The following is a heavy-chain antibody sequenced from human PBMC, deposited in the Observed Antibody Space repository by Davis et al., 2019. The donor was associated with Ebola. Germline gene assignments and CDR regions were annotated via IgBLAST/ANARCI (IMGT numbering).Heavy chain of an antibody. D-gene: IGHD3-22*01. CDR1: GYTFTSYY. V-gene: IGHV1-46*01. CDR3: ARMTSNWLYDF. J-gene: IGHJ4*02. CDR2: INPSGGGT. Sequence: ASVKVSCKASGYTFTSYYMHWVRQAPGQGLEWMGVINPSGGGTSYAQKVQGRVTMTRDPSTSTVYMELSSLRSEDTAVYYCARMTSNWLYDFWGQGTLVTVSS.